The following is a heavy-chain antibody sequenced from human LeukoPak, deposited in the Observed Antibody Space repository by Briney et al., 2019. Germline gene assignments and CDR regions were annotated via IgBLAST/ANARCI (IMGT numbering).Heavy chain of an antibody. CDR3: AKALGRSGPNWFDP. D-gene: IGHD3-10*01. CDR2: FIRSGGDI. J-gene: IGHJ5*02. V-gene: IGHV3-23*01. Sequence: GGSLRLSCAASGFTFSTYAMTWVRQAPGKGLEWVSTFIRSGGDIFYADSVQGRFTISRDDAKNTLYLQMNSLRAEDTAVYYCAKALGRSGPNWFDPWGQGTLVTVSS. CDR1: GFTFSTYA.